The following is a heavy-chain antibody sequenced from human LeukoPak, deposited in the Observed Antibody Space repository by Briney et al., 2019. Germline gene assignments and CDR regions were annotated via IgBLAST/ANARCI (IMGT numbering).Heavy chain of an antibody. CDR1: GGTFSSYA. Sequence: SVKVSCKASGGTFSSYAISWVRQAPGQGLEWMGRIIPIFGTANYAQKFQGRVTITTDGSTSTAYMELSSLRSEGTAVYYCARAARYGDFDYWGQGTLVTVSS. V-gene: IGHV1-69*05. D-gene: IGHD4-17*01. CDR2: IIPIFGTA. J-gene: IGHJ4*02. CDR3: ARAARYGDFDY.